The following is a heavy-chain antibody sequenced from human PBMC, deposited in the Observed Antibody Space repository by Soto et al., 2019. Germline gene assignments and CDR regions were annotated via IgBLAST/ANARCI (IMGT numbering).Heavy chain of an antibody. J-gene: IGHJ4*02. CDR2: IKQDGSEK. V-gene: IGHV3-7*01. Sequence: PGGSLRLSCLASGFTLRGYWMSWVRQAPGKGLEWVANIKQDGSEKYYVDSVKGRFTISRDNAKNSLYLRMNSLRAEDTAVYYCARPVRAGDFDYWGQGTLVTVSS. CDR1: GFTLRGYW. CDR3: ARPVRAGDFDY.